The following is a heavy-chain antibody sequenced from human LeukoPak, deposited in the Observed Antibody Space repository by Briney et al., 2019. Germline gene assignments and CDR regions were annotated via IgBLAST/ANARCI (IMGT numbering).Heavy chain of an antibody. CDR2: ISGSGDNT. D-gene: IGHD2-21*02. CDR1: GFTFSSYV. CDR3: AKDFVVVPGNVNYFDY. Sequence: PGGSLRLSCAASGFTFSSYVMTWVRQAPGKGLEWVSAISGSGDNTYYADSVKGRFTVSRDNSKNTLYVQMKSLRAEDTAVYYCAKDFVVVPGNVNYFDYWGQGTLVTVSS. V-gene: IGHV3-23*01. J-gene: IGHJ4*02.